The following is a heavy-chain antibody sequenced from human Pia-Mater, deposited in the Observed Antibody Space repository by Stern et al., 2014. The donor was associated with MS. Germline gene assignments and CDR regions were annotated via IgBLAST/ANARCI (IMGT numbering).Heavy chain of an antibody. V-gene: IGHV1-69*06. J-gene: IGHJ6*01. CDR2: LAPIFESA. D-gene: IGHD1-1*01. CDR1: GDTFTDYA. CDR3: AREVGSLAMDV. Sequence: VQLEESGAEVKKPGSSVKVSCKASGDTFTDYAISWGRQAPGQGPEWMGGLAPIFESADYAQKFQGRLTITADRSTSTAYMDLSSLTSEDTAVYYCAREVGSLAMDVWGQGTTVIVSS.